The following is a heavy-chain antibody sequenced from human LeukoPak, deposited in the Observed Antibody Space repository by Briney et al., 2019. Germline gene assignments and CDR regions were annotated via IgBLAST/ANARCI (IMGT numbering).Heavy chain of an antibody. Sequence: GRSRRLSCAASGFTFSSYGMHWVRQAPGKGLEWVAVISYDGSNKYYADSVKGRFTISRDNSKNTLYLQMNSLRAEDTAVYYCAKDGLISGSGSYPDYWGQGTLVTVSS. J-gene: IGHJ4*02. D-gene: IGHD3-10*01. CDR1: GFTFSSYG. CDR2: ISYDGSNK. CDR3: AKDGLISGSGSYPDY. V-gene: IGHV3-30*18.